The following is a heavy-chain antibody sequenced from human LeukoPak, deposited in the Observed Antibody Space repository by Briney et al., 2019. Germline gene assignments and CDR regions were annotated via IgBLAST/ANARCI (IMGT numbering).Heavy chain of an antibody. J-gene: IGHJ6*03. CDR2: ISGSGGST. CDR1: GFTFSSYA. D-gene: IGHD3-10*01. Sequence: GGSLRLSCAASGFTFSSYAMSWVRQAPGKGLEWVSAISGSGGSTYYADSVKGRFTISRDNSKNTLYLQMNSLRAEDTAVYYCAKGSIGELISPYYYYMDVWGKGTTVTVSS. CDR3: AKGSIGELISPYYYYMDV. V-gene: IGHV3-23*01.